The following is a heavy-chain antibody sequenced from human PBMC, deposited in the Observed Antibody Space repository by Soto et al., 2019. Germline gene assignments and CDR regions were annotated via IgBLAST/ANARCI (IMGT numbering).Heavy chain of an antibody. J-gene: IGHJ6*02. CDR2: IYYSGST. Sequence: SETLSLTCTVSGGSISSGDYYWSWIRQLPGKGLEWIGYIYYSGSTYYNPSLKSRVTISVDTSKNQFSLKLSSVTAADTAVYYCARDNHRVVDVWGQGTTVTVSS. CDR3: ARDNHRVVDV. V-gene: IGHV4-30-4*01. CDR1: GGSISSGDYY. D-gene: IGHD3-10*01.